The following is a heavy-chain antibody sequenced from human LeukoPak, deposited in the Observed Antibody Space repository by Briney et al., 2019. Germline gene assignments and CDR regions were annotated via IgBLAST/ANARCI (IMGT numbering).Heavy chain of an antibody. CDR1: GGSISSYY. D-gene: IGHD5-12*01. Sequence: SETLSLTCTVSGGSISSYYWSWIRQPPGRGLEWIGYIYYSGSTNYNPSLKSRVTISVDTSKNQFSLKLSSVTAADTAVYYCGRGHWWLRLMGTRCDYWGQGTLVTVSS. CDR2: IYYSGST. CDR3: GRGHWWLRLMGTRCDY. V-gene: IGHV4-59*01. J-gene: IGHJ4*02.